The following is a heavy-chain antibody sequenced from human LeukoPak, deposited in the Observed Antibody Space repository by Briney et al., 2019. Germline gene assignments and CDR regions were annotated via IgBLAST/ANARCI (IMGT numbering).Heavy chain of an antibody. CDR3: AKDVAGTLYYFDY. J-gene: IGHJ4*02. CDR1: GFTFSSSA. D-gene: IGHD6-19*01. V-gene: IGHV3-23*01. Sequence: GGSLRLTCAASGFTFSSSAMSWVRQAPGKGLEWVSGITSGGNTYYADSVKGRFTISRDNSKNTLYLQMNSLRAEDTAVYYCAKDVAGTLYYFDYWGQGTLVTVSS. CDR2: ITSGGNT.